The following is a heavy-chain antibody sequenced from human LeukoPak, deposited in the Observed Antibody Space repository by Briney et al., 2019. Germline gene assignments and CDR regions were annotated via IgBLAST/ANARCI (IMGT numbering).Heavy chain of an antibody. CDR2: INSDGSST. D-gene: IGHD2-2*01. CDR3: ARGSTAYRSSTSCYWPPASWFDP. Sequence: GGSLRLSCAASGFTFSSYWMHWVRQAPGKGLVWVSRINSDGSSTSYADSVKGRFTISRDNAKNTLYLQMNSLRAEDTAVYYCARGSTAYRSSTSCYWPPASWFDPWGQGTLVTVSS. V-gene: IGHV3-74*01. CDR1: GFTFSSYW. J-gene: IGHJ5*02.